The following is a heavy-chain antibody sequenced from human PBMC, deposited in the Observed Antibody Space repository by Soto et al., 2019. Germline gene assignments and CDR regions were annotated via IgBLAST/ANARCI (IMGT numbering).Heavy chain of an antibody. J-gene: IGHJ5*02. CDR3: ARRVAGTGNWFDP. Sequence: SETLSLTCTVSGDSISTYYWTWIRQPPGKGLEWIGYIYYGGSPNYNPSLKSRVTISVDTSKNQFSLKLSSVTAADTAVYYCARRVAGTGNWFDPWGQGTLVTVSS. V-gene: IGHV4-59*08. CDR1: GDSISTYY. D-gene: IGHD6-19*01. CDR2: IYYGGSP.